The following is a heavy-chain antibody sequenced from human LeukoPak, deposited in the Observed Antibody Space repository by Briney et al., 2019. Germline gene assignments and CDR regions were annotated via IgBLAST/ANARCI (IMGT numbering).Heavy chain of an antibody. Sequence: GGSLRLSCAASGFTFSGHWIHWVRQPPGMGLVWVSRINERGTDSMYAESVKGRFTISRDNAKNTVYLQMNSLRAEDTAVYYCARELRTTVTTRPFDYWGQGTLVTVSS. V-gene: IGHV3-74*03. J-gene: IGHJ4*02. D-gene: IGHD4-17*01. CDR2: INERGTDS. CDR1: GFTFSGHW. CDR3: ARELRTTVTTRPFDY.